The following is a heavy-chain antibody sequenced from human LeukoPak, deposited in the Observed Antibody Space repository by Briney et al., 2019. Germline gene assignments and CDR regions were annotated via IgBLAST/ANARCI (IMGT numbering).Heavy chain of an antibody. J-gene: IGHJ4*02. V-gene: IGHV4-61*02. CDR1: GGSISSGSYY. D-gene: IGHD2-15*01. Sequence: SQTLSLTCTVSGGSISSGSYYYWNWIRQPAGKGLEWIGRIYTSGSTNYNPSLKSRVTISIDTSKNQFSLKLSSVTAADTAVYYCARQESSYSPFDYWGQGTLVTVSS. CDR2: IYTSGST. CDR3: ARQESSYSPFDY.